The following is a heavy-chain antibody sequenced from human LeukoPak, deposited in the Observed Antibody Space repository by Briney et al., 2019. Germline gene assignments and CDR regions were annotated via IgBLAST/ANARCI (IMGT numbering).Heavy chain of an antibody. CDR2: ISAYNGNT. J-gene: IGHJ5*02. CDR1: GYTFTSYG. CDR3: ARRQYYYDSSASFDP. V-gene: IGHV1-18*01. D-gene: IGHD3-22*01. Sequence: ASVKLSCKASGYTFTSYGISWVRQAPGQGLEWMGWISAYNGNTNYAQKLQGRVTMTTDTSTSTAYMELRSLRSEDTAVYYCARRQYYYDSSASFDPWGQGTLVTVSS.